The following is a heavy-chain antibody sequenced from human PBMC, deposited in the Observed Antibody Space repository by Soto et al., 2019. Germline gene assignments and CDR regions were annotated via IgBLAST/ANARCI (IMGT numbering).Heavy chain of an antibody. J-gene: IGHJ4*02. D-gene: IGHD3-9*01. CDR2: ITSDGSGI. CDR3: ARDWFHTIDY. V-gene: IGHV3-74*01. CDR1: GFPFTITW. Sequence: EVHLVESGGGLVQPGGSLRLSCATSGFPFTITWMHWVRQAQGKGLEGISRITSDGSGIDYADSVKGRFTISRDNAENKVYLQMNSLRVEDTAVYYCARDWFHTIDYWGQGTLVTVSS.